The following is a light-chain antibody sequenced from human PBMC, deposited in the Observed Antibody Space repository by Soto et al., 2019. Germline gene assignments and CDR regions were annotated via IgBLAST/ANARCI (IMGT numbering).Light chain of an antibody. CDR1: QSVSSSY. V-gene: IGKV3D-20*02. CDR3: QQRSNWPPIT. CDR2: GAS. Sequence: EIVLTQSPGTLSLSPGERATFSCRASQSVSSSYLAWYQQKHGQAPRLLIYGASSRATGIPDRFSGSGSGTDFTLTISSLEPEDFAVYYCQQRSNWPPITFGQGTRLEI. J-gene: IGKJ5*01.